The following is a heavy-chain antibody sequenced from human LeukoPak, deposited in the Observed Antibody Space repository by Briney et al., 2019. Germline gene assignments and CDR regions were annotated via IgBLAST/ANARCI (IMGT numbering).Heavy chain of an antibody. V-gene: IGHV4-38-2*02. CDR2: INHSGST. Sequence: SETLSLTCTVSGYSISSGYYWGWIRQPPGKGLEWIGEINHSGSTNYNPSLKSRVTISVDTSKNQFSLKLSSVTAADTAVYYCARGGETAVTTNYYYYMDVWGKGTTVTVSS. CDR3: ARGGETAVTTNYYYYMDV. CDR1: GYSISSGYY. J-gene: IGHJ6*03. D-gene: IGHD4-11*01.